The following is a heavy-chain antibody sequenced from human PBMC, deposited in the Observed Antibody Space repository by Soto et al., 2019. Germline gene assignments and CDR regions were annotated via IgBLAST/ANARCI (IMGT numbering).Heavy chain of an antibody. V-gene: IGHV1-18*04. CDR1: GYTFTSHG. D-gene: IGHD2-2*01. CDR3: ARTYSSSARCYSDY. J-gene: IGHJ4*02. Sequence: QVQLVQSGAEVKKPGASVKVSCKTSGYTFTSHGISWVRQAPGQGLEWMGWISAYNGDTNYAQKLQSRVTMTTETXXNTAYMELRSLGSDDTAVYDCARTYSSSARCYSDYWGQGTLVTVSS. CDR2: ISAYNGDT.